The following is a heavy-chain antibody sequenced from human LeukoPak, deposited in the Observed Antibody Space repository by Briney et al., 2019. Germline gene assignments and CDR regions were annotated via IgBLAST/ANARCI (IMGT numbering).Heavy chain of an antibody. CDR2: ISSGSSYI. CDR3: ARIYNNGWPDY. Sequence: PGGSLRLSCAASGFTFSSYSMNWVRQAPGKGLEWVSSISSGSSYIYYADSVKDRFTISRDNAKNSLYLQMNSLRGEDTAVYYCARIYNNGWPDYWGQGTLVTVSS. CDR1: GFTFSSYS. V-gene: IGHV3-21*01. D-gene: IGHD6-19*01. J-gene: IGHJ4*02.